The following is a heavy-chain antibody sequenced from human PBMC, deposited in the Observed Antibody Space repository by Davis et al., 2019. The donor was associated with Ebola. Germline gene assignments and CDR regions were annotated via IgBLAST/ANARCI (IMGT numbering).Heavy chain of an antibody. CDR2: IYHSGST. Sequence: SETLSLTCAVSGGSISSSNWWSWVRQPPGKGLEWIGEIYHSGSTNYNPSLKSRVTISVDKSKNQFSLKVTSVTAADTAVYYCARSSSLRLPDYWGQGTRVTVSS. J-gene: IGHJ4*02. D-gene: IGHD5-12*01. CDR3: ARSSSLRLPDY. CDR1: GGSISSSNW. V-gene: IGHV4-4*02.